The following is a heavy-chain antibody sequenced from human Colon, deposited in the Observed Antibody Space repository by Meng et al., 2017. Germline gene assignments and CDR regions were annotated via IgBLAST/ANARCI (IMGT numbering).Heavy chain of an antibody. CDR3: ARDCHTSGTYDY. D-gene: IGHD3-10*01. Sequence: QVQVLQPGEELKNPAASVKISCKTSTCTFTAMQWLRQAPGQGLELMGWINIHTGNPNYAPACTGRFFFSLDTSDRTTYLQISSIKTEDTAKYSCARDCHTSGTYDYWGQGTLVTVSS. V-gene: IGHV7-4-1*02. CDR2: INIHTGNP. J-gene: IGHJ4*02. CDR1: TCTFTA.